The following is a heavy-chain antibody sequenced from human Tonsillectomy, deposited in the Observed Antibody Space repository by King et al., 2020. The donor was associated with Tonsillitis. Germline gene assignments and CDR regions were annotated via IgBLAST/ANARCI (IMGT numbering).Heavy chain of an antibody. V-gene: IGHV1-18*01. Sequence: VQLVQSGAEVKKPGASVKVSCKASGYTFSSYGISWVRQAPGQGLEWMGWISAYNGNTNYAQKLQGRVTMTTDTSTSPAYMELRSLRSDDTAVYYCARDWYDYYDSSGYYYFGYWGQGTLVTVSS. J-gene: IGHJ4*02. CDR3: ARDWYDYYDSSGYYYFGY. D-gene: IGHD3-22*01. CDR1: GYTFSSYG. CDR2: ISAYNGNT.